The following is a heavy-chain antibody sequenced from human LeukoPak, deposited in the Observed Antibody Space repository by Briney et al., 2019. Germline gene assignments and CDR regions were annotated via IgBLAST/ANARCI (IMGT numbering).Heavy chain of an antibody. CDR3: AAGRPYSLLDY. CDR1: GSSLTELS. CDR2: FDVIDAKT. Sequence: GASVKVSCTVSGSSLTELSLYWVRQAPGKGLEWMGGFDVIDAKTFYAQKFQGRVTMTEDSSTDTAYMELSSLRSDDTAFYYCAAGRPYSLLDYWGQRTRLTVSS. J-gene: IGHJ4*02. V-gene: IGHV1-24*01. D-gene: IGHD5-18*01.